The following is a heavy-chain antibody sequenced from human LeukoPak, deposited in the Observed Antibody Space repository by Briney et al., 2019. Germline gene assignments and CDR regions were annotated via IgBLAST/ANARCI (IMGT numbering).Heavy chain of an antibody. CDR1: GGSISSGGYY. Sequence: KPSETPSLTCTVSGGSISSGGYYWSWIRQHPGKGLEWIGYIYYSGSTYYNPSLKSRVTISVDTSKNQFSLKLSSVTAADTAVYYCARIERFWFDPWGQGTLVTVSS. CDR2: IYYSGST. J-gene: IGHJ5*02. D-gene: IGHD6-25*01. V-gene: IGHV4-31*03. CDR3: ARIERFWFDP.